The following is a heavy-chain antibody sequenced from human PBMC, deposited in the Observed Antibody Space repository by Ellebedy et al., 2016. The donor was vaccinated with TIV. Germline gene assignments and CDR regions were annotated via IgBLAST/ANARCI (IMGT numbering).Heavy chain of an antibody. D-gene: IGHD6-19*01. CDR2: INPNSGGT. J-gene: IGHJ4*02. CDR1: GYTFTGYY. Sequence: AASVKVSCKASGYTFTGYYMHWVRQAPGQGLEWMGWINPNSGGTNYAQKFQGRVTMTRDTSISTAYMELSRLRSDDTAVYYCARDRSYSSGWCDYWGQGTLVTVSS. V-gene: IGHV1-2*02. CDR3: ARDRSYSSGWCDY.